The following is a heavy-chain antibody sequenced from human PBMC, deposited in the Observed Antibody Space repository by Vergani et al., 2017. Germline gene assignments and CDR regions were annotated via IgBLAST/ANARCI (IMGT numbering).Heavy chain of an antibody. J-gene: IGHJ4*02. V-gene: IGHV1-24*01. CDR2: FDPEDGET. Sequence: QVQLVQSGAEVKKPGASVKVSCKVSGYTLTELSMQWVRQAPGKGLEWMGGFDPEDGETIYAQKFQGRGTMTEDTSTDTAYMELSSLRSEDAAVYYCATDGLAVGALGGIDYWGEGTLVTVSS. CDR1: GYTLTELS. D-gene: IGHD1-26*01. CDR3: ATDGLAVGALGGIDY.